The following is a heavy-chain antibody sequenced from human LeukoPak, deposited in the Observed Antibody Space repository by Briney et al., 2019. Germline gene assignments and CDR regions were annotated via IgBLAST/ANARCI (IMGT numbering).Heavy chain of an antibody. V-gene: IGHV3-7*01. D-gene: IGHD3-10*01. CDR3: ARDSGNY. Sequence: SWIRQHPGKGLEWMANIKQDGSEKYYVDSVKGRFTISRDNAKNSLYLQMNSLRAEDTAVYYCARDSGNYWGQGTLVTVSS. CDR2: IKQDGSEK. J-gene: IGHJ4*02.